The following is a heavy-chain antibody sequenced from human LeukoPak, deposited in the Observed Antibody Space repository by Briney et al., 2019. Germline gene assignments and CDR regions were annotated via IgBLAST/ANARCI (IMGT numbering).Heavy chain of an antibody. D-gene: IGHD3-9*01. J-gene: IGHJ6*04. CDR3: VKGGQGLRYFDWLLSDYYYGMDV. CDR2: ISGNGGST. CDR1: GFTFSSYA. Sequence: TGGSLRPSCSASGFTFSSYAMHWVRQAPGKGLEYVSAISGNGGSTYYADSVKGRFTISRDNSKNTLYLQMSSLRAEDTAVYYCVKGGQGLRYFDWLLSDYYYGMDVWGKGTTVTVSS. V-gene: IGHV3-64D*06.